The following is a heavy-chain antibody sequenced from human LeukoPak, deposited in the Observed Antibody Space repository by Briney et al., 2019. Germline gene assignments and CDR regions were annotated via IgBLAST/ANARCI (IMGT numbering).Heavy chain of an antibody. Sequence: PGGSLRLSWPYSSSSFWLYGLSCLRQAPGKGLEWVAVTWYDESNKYYADSVKGRFTISRDNSKTTLYLQMNSLKAEDTAVYYFARFRSPYVTYGWGQGTTVTVSS. CDR2: TWYDESNK. J-gene: IGHJ6*02. CDR1: SSSFWLYG. V-gene: IGHV3-33*08. CDR3: ARFRSPYVTYG.